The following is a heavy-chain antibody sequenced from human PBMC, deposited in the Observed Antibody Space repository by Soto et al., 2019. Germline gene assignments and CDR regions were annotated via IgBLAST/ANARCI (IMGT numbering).Heavy chain of an antibody. D-gene: IGHD4-4*01. CDR3: AKAHESTVLLAVGSWFDP. Sequence: GGSLRLSCAASGFTFDDYAMHWVRQAPGKGLEWVSGISWNSGSIGYADSVKGRFTISRDNAKNSLYLQMNSLRAEDTALYYCAKAHESTVLLAVGSWFDPWGQGTLVTVSS. CDR2: ISWNSGSI. CDR1: GFTFDDYA. J-gene: IGHJ5*02. V-gene: IGHV3-9*01.